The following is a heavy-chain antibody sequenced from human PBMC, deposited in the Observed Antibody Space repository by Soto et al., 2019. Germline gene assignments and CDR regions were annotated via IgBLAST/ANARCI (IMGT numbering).Heavy chain of an antibody. D-gene: IGHD6-6*01. Sequence: PGGSLRLSCAASGFTFSSYGMHWVRQAPGKGLEWVAVISYDGSNKYHADSVKGRFTISRDNSKNTLYLQMNSLRAEDTAVYYCAKEEYSSSWRAFDIWGQGTMVTVSS. CDR2: ISYDGSNK. J-gene: IGHJ3*02. CDR3: AKEEYSSSWRAFDI. CDR1: GFTFSSYG. V-gene: IGHV3-30*18.